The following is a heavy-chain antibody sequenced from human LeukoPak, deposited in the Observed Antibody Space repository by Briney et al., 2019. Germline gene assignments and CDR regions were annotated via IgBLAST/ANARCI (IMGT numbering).Heavy chain of an antibody. CDR1: EFTFSTYA. V-gene: IGHV3-30*04. Sequence: GGSLRLSCAASEFTFSTYAMHWVRQAPGKGLEWVAVIPYDGSNKYYADSVKGRFTISRENSKNRLYLQMNSLRAEDAAVYYCARAEGYGGELDSWGQGTLVTVSS. CDR2: IPYDGSNK. D-gene: IGHD4-23*01. CDR3: ARAEGYGGELDS. J-gene: IGHJ4*02.